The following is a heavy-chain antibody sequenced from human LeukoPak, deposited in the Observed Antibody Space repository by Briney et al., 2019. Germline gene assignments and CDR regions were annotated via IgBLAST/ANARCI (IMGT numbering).Heavy chain of an antibody. CDR3: ARGLTYAGPFDP. CDR2: IRYDGSNK. Sequence: PGGSLRLSCAASGFTFSSYGMHWVRQAPGKELEWVAFIRYDGSNKYYADSVKGRITISRDNSKNTLYLQMNSLRAEDTAVYYCARGLTYAGPFDPWGQGTLVTVSS. V-gene: IGHV3-30*02. J-gene: IGHJ5*02. CDR1: GFTFSSYG.